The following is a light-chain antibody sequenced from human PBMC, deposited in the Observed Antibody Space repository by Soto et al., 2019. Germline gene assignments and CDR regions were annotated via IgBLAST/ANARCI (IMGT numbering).Light chain of an antibody. CDR3: QQDGSSSLT. J-gene: IGKJ4*01. CDR2: GAS. CDR1: QSVSGSY. Sequence: EIVLTQSPGGVSLSPGERATLSCRASQSVSGSYLAWYQQKPGQAPRLLIYGASTRATGIPDRFSGSGSGPDFALTISRLEPEDVAVYYCQQDGSSSLTFGGGTKVEI. V-gene: IGKV3-20*01.